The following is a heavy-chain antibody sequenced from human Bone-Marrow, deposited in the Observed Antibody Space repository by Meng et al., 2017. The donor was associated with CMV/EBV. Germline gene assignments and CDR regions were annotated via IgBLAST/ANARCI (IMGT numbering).Heavy chain of an antibody. J-gene: IGHJ6*02. Sequence: SVKVSCKASGGTFSSYAISWVRQAPGQGLEWMGGIIPIFGTANYAQKFQGRVTITTDDSTSTAYMELSSLRSEDTAVYYCAREDTELTVSKLGRMDVWGQGTTVTVSS. CDR3: AREDTELTVSKLGRMDV. D-gene: IGHD4-11*01. CDR2: IIPIFGTA. V-gene: IGHV1-69*05. CDR1: GGTFSSYA.